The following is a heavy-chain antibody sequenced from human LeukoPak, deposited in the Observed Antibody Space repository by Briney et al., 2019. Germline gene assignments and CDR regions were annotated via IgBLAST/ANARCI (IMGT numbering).Heavy chain of an antibody. Sequence: PGGSPRLSCAASGFTFSSYAMSWVRQAPGKGLEWVSTINNSGGGTYYTDSVKGRFTISRDNSKNTLYLQMNSLRAEDTAVYYCAKRQGASGRIGYFDYWGQGTLVTVSS. V-gene: IGHV3-23*01. J-gene: IGHJ4*02. CDR2: INNSGGGT. D-gene: IGHD2-15*01. CDR1: GFTFSSYA. CDR3: AKRQGASGRIGYFDY.